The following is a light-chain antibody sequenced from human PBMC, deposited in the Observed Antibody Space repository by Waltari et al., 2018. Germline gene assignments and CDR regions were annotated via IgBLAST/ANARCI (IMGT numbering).Light chain of an antibody. Sequence: NFMLTQPHSVSESPGKTVTISCTGSSGSIASNYVQWYQQRPGSAPTTVSYEDNPRPSGVPDRVSGSIDSSSNSASLTISGLKTEDEADYYCQSYDSSNVVFGGGTKLTVL. V-gene: IGLV6-57*02. CDR1: SGSIASNY. CDR3: QSYDSSNVV. J-gene: IGLJ2*01. CDR2: EDN.